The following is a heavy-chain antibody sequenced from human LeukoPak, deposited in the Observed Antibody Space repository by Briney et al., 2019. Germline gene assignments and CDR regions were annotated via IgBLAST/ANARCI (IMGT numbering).Heavy chain of an antibody. V-gene: IGHV3-30*03. J-gene: IGHJ4*02. D-gene: IGHD1-26*01. CDR2: VSHDGSNK. CDR3: ARGGSGNFYY. CDR1: GFTFSDYA. Sequence: GGSLRLSCAASGFTFSDYAMHWVRQAPGKGLEWVAVVSHDGSNKYCADSVKGRFTISRDNAENTLYLQMTSLRAEDTAVYYCARGGSGNFYYWGQGTLVTVSS.